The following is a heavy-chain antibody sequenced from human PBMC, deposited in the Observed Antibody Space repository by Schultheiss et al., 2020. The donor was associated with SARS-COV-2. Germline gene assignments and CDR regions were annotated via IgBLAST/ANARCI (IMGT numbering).Heavy chain of an antibody. J-gene: IGHJ4*02. CDR1: GSTFTNVW. CDR3: AREGGVIAAAGIDY. Sequence: GGSLRLSCVVSGSTFTNVWMTWVRQVPGKGLEWVSAISGSGGSTYYADSVKGRFTISRDNSKNTLYLQMNSLRAEDTAVYYCAREGGVIAAAGIDYWGQGTLVTVSS. D-gene: IGHD6-13*01. CDR2: ISGSGGST. V-gene: IGHV3-23*01.